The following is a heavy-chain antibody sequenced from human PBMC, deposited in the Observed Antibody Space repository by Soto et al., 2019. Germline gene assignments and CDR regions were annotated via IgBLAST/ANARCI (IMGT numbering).Heavy chain of an antibody. D-gene: IGHD3-10*01. Sequence: SETLSLTCTVSGGSISSYYWSWIRQPPGKGLEWIGYIYYSGSTNYNPSLKSRVTISVDTSKNQFSLKLSSVTAADTAVYYCASGYLWFGNYYMDVWGKGTTVTVSS. CDR2: IYYSGST. CDR1: GGSISSYY. CDR3: ASGYLWFGNYYMDV. J-gene: IGHJ6*03. V-gene: IGHV4-59*08.